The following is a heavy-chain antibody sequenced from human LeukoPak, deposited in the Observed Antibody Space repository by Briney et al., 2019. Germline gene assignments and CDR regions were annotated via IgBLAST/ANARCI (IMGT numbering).Heavy chain of an antibody. D-gene: IGHD1-26*01. V-gene: IGHV1-18*01. Sequence: ASVKVSCKASGHTFTSYGISWVRQAPGQGLEWMGWISAYNGNTNYAQKLQGRVTMTTDTSTSTAYMELRSLRSDDTAVYYCASQWELLGPYAFDIWGQGTMVTVSS. CDR2: ISAYNGNT. J-gene: IGHJ3*02. CDR3: ASQWELLGPYAFDI. CDR1: GHTFTSYG.